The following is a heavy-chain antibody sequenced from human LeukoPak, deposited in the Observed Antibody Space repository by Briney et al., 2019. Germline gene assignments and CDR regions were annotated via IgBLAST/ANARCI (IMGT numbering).Heavy chain of an antibody. CDR3: AKGGNVLLWFGEFDHNWFDP. J-gene: IGHJ5*02. D-gene: IGHD3-10*01. CDR2: ISGSGGST. CDR1: GFTFSSYA. Sequence: PGGSLRLSCAASGFTFSSYAMSWVRQAPGKGLEWVSAISGSGGSTYYADSVKGRFTISRDNSKNTLYLQMSSLRAEDTAVYYCAKGGNVLLWFGEFDHNWFDPWGQGTLVTVSS. V-gene: IGHV3-23*01.